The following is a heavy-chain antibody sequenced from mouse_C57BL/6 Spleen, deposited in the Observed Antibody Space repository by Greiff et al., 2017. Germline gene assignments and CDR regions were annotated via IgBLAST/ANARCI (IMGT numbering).Heavy chain of an antibody. Sequence: EVQLQQSGAELVRPGASVKLSCTASGFNIQDYYMHWVKQRPEQGLEWIGRIDPENGDTEYAPKFQGKATMTADTSSNTAYLQLSSLTSEDTAVYYSTTPHYYGSSYGYAMDYWGQGTSVTVSS. CDR3: TTPHYYGSSYGYAMDY. J-gene: IGHJ4*01. D-gene: IGHD1-1*01. CDR1: GFNIQDYY. V-gene: IGHV14-1*01. CDR2: IDPENGDT.